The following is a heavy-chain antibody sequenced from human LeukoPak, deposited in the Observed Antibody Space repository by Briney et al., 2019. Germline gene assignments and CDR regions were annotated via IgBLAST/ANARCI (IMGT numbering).Heavy chain of an antibody. Sequence: GASVKVSCKASGGTFSSYAISWVRQAPGQGLEWMGRIIPILGIANYAQKFQGRVTTTADKSTSTAYMELSSLRSEDTAVYYCARDGMVRGVIISKPFDYWGQGTLVTVSS. CDR1: GGTFSSYA. V-gene: IGHV1-69*04. CDR3: ARDGMVRGVIISKPFDY. CDR2: IIPILGIA. D-gene: IGHD3-10*01. J-gene: IGHJ4*02.